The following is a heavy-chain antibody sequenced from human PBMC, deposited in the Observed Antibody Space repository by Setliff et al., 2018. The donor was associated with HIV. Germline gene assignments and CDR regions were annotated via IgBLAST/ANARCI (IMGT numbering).Heavy chain of an antibody. Sequence: ASVKVSCKASGYTFSDYTMSWVRQAPGKGLEWVSSISYNGGTTYYADSVKGRFTVSRDNFKNTLYLQMDSLRAEDTALYYCAKERLYGSGRAFDYWGQGTLVTVSS. J-gene: IGHJ4*02. CDR2: ISYNGGTT. D-gene: IGHD3-10*01. CDR3: AKERLYGSGRAFDY. CDR1: GYTFSDYT. V-gene: IGHV3-23*01.